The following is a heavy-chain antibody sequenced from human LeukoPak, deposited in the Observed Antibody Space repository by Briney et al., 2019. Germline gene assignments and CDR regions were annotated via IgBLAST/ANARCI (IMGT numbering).Heavy chain of an antibody. CDR1: GGSFSGYY. V-gene: IGHV4-31*11. D-gene: IGHD3-16*01. CDR2: IYYSGST. Sequence: PSETLSLTCAVYGGSFSGYYWSWIRQHPGKGLEWIGYIYYSGSTYYNPSLKSRVTISVDTSKNQFSLKLSSVTAADTAVYYCARVYALYYFDYWGQGTLVTVSS. J-gene: IGHJ4*02. CDR3: ARVYALYYFDY.